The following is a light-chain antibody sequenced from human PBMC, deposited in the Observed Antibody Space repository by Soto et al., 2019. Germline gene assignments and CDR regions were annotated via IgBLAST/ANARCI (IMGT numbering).Light chain of an antibody. CDR1: QSISSC. J-gene: IGKJ1*01. Sequence: THSPATLSLSPGERATLSCRASQSISSCLAWYQQKPGKAPRLLIYDASSLESGVPSRFSGSGSGTEFTLTISSLQPDDFATYYCQQYNSYWGTFGQGTKVDIK. V-gene: IGKV1-5*01. CDR2: DAS. CDR3: QQYNSYWGT.